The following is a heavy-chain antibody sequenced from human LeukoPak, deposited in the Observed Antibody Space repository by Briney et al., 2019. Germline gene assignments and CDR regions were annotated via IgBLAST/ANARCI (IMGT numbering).Heavy chain of an antibody. V-gene: IGHV3-21*01. D-gene: IGHD2-15*01. CDR1: GFTFSRYS. CDR3: ERALTAIHSGGRDY. CDR2: ISSSSSYI. J-gene: IGHJ4*02. Sequence: GGSLRLSCAVSGFTFSRYSMNWVRQAPGKGLEWVSSISSSSSYIYYADSVKGRFTISRDNAKNSLYLQMKSLRADVTAVYYCERALTAIHSGGRDYWGQGTLVTVSS.